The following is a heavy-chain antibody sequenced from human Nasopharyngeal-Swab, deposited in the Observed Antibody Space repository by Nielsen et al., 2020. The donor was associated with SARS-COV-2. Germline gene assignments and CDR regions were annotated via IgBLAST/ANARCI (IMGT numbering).Heavy chain of an antibody. J-gene: IGHJ6*02. CDR2: INPSGGST. CDR3: ARVVAYCSGGSCSYYYYGMDV. CDR1: GYTFTSYY. D-gene: IGHD2-15*01. Sequence: ASVKVSCKASGYTFTSYYMHWVRQAPGQGLEWMGIINPSGGSTSYAQKFQGRVTMTRDTSTSTVYMELSSLRSEDTAVYYCARVVAYCSGGSCSYYYYGMDVWGQGTTVTVSS. V-gene: IGHV1-46*01.